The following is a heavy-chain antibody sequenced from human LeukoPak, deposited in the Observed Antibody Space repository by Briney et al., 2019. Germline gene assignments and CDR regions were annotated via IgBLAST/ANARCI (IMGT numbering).Heavy chain of an antibody. CDR1: GFTFSSYA. V-gene: IGHV3-30-3*01. CDR3: ARDRSYGPSTNMDV. D-gene: IGHD5-18*01. CDR2: ISYDGSNK. Sequence: PGRSLRLSCAASGFTFSSYAMHWVRQAPGKGLEWVAVISYDGSNKYYADSVKGRFTISRDNSKNTLYLQMNSLRAEDTAVYYCARDRSYGPSTNMDVWGKGTTVTVSS. J-gene: IGHJ6*03.